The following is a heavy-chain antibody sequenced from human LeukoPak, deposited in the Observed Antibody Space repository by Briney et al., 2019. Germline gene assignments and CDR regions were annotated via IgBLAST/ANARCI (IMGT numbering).Heavy chain of an antibody. CDR1: GYSFSSGYY. J-gene: IGHJ5*02. Sequence: SETLSLTCTVSGYSFSSGYYWGWIRQPPGKGLEWFWSIYHSGSTYYNPSLKSRVTISVDTSKNQFSLKLSSVTAADTAVYYCARAKESGVAEPNWFDPWGEGTLVTVSS. CDR2: IYHSGST. D-gene: IGHD6-13*01. CDR3: ARAKESGVAEPNWFDP. V-gene: IGHV4-38-2*02.